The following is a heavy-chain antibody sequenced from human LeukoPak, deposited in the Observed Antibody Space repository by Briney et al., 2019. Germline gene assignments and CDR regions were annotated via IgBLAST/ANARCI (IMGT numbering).Heavy chain of an antibody. Sequence: PGGSLRLSCAASGFTFDDYAMHWVRQAPGKGLEWVSGISWNSGSIGYADSVKGRFTISRDNAKNSLYLQMNSLRAEDTALYYCAKGPLVNLYYFDYWGQGTLVTVSS. D-gene: IGHD3-9*01. CDR3: AKGPLVNLYYFDY. V-gene: IGHV3-9*01. CDR2: ISWNSGSI. J-gene: IGHJ4*02. CDR1: GFTFDDYA.